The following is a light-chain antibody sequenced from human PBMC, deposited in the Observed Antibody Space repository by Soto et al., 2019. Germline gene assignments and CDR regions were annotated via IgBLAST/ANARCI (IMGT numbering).Light chain of an antibody. Sequence: DIVMTQSPLSLPVTPGEPASISCRSSQSLLHSNGYNYLDWYLQKPGQSPQLLIYLGSNRASGVPDRFSGSGSCTDFTLKISRVEAEDVRVYYCMQALQTPYTFGQGTKLEIK. CDR2: LGS. V-gene: IGKV2-28*01. CDR3: MQALQTPYT. J-gene: IGKJ2*01. CDR1: QSLLHSNGYNY.